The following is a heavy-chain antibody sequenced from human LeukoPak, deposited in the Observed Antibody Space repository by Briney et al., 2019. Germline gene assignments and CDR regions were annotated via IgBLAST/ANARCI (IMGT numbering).Heavy chain of an antibody. CDR2: ISGSGGST. Sequence: GGSLRLSCAASGFTFSSYAMSWVRQAPGKGLEWVSAISGSGGSTYYADSVKGRFTISRDNSKNTLYLQMNSLRAEDTAVYYCARAVGRYSYGDYWGQGTLVTVSS. V-gene: IGHV3-23*01. J-gene: IGHJ4*02. CDR1: GFTFSSYA. D-gene: IGHD5-18*01. CDR3: ARAVGRYSYGDY.